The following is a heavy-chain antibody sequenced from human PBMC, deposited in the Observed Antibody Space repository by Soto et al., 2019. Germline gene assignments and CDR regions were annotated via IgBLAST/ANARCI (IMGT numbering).Heavy chain of an antibody. CDR1: GGSIGSSSYY. CDR3: ASPPLGVQWCDP. V-gene: IGHV4-39*01. J-gene: IGHJ5*02. CDR2: IYYSGST. D-gene: IGHD3-10*01. Sequence: QLQLQESGPGLVKPSGILSLTCTVSGGSIGSSSYYWGWVRQPPGKGLEWIGTIYYSGSTSYNPSLKTRVTMSVDTSTSQSSVTLSSVTAADTAFYYFASPPLGVQWCDPWGQATVVTVSS.